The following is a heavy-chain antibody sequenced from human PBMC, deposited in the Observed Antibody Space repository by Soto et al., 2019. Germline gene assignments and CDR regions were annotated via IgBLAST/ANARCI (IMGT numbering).Heavy chain of an antibody. CDR2: ISAYNGNT. V-gene: IGHV1-18*01. J-gene: IGHJ4*02. CDR3: ARGAYYGSGSTIYYFDY. CDR1: GYTFTSYG. Sequence: ASVKVSCKASGYTFTSYGISWVRQAPGQGLEWMGWISAYNGNTNYAQKLQGRVTMTTDTSTSTAYMELRSLRSDDTAVYYCARGAYYGSGSTIYYFDYWGQGTLVTVSS. D-gene: IGHD3-10*01.